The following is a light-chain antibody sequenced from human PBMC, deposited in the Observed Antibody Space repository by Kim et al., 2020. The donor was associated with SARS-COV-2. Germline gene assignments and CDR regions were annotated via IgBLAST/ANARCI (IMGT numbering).Light chain of an antibody. V-gene: IGLV1-44*01. CDR3: AAWDDSLNAVI. J-gene: IGLJ2*01. CDR2: TNS. Sequence: ELTQPPSVSGTPGQRVSISCSGSSSNIEGNAFNWYQLLPGMAPKLLIYTNSQRPSGVPDRFSGSKSGTSASLAISGLQSEDEAEYYCAAWDDSLNAVIFGGGTQLTVL. CDR1: SSNIEGNA.